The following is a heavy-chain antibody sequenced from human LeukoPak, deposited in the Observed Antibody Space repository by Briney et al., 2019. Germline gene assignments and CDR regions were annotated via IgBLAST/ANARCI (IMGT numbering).Heavy chain of an antibody. CDR1: GFTFSSYS. Sequence: GGSLRLSCAASGFTFSSYSMNWVRQAPGKGLEWVSSISSSSSYIYYADSVEGRFTISRDNAKNSLYLQMNSLRAEDTAVYYCARDFVARLDYWGQGTLVTVSS. D-gene: IGHD2-15*01. CDR3: ARDFVARLDY. CDR2: ISSSSSYI. J-gene: IGHJ4*02. V-gene: IGHV3-21*01.